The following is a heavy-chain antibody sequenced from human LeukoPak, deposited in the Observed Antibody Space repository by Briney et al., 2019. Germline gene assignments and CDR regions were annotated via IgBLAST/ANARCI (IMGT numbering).Heavy chain of an antibody. V-gene: IGHV4-34*01. Sequence: PSETLSLTCAVYGGSFSGYYWSWIRQPPGKGLEWIGEINHSGSTNYNPSLKSRVTISVDTSKNQLSLRLSSVTAADTAVYYCARASWEITMVRGVISDPIFDYWGQGTLVTVSS. CDR1: GGSFSGYY. CDR2: INHSGST. CDR3: ARASWEITMVRGVISDPIFDY. J-gene: IGHJ4*02. D-gene: IGHD3-10*01.